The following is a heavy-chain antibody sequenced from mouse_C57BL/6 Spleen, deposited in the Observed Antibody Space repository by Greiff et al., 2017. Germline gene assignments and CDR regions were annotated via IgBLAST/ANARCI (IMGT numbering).Heavy chain of an antibody. CDR1: GYTFTSYG. V-gene: IGHV1-81*01. CDR2: IYPRSGNT. CDR3: AREDAWCAY. J-gene: IGHJ3*01. Sequence: QVQLQQSGAELARPGASVKLSCKASGYTFTSYGISWVKQRTGQGLEWIGEIYPRSGNTYYNEKFKGKATLTADKSSSTAYMELRSLTSEDSAVYFCAREDAWCAYWGQGTLVTVSA.